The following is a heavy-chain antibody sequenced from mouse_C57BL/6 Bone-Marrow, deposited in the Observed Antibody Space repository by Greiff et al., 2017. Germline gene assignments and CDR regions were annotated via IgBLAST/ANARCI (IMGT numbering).Heavy chain of an antibody. CDR3: ARYGRSPFAY. Sequence: DVKLVESGGGLVQPGGSLSLSCAASGFTFTDYYMSWVRQPPGKALEWLGFIRNKANGYTTEYSASVKGRFTISRDNSQSILYLQMNALRAEDSATYYCARYGRSPFAYWGQGTLVTVSA. CDR2: IRNKANGYTT. CDR1: GFTFTDYY. J-gene: IGHJ3*01. V-gene: IGHV7-3*01. D-gene: IGHD1-1*01.